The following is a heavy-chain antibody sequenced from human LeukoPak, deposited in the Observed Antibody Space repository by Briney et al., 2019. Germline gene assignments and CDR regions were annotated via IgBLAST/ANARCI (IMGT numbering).Heavy chain of an antibody. CDR2: ISGNGGST. Sequence: GGSLRLSCAASGFTFDDYAMHWVRQAPGKGLEWVSLISGNGGSTYYADSVKGRFTISRDNAKNSLYLQMNSLRAEDTAVYYCVSGTGYYIDYWGQGTLVTVSS. D-gene: IGHD3/OR15-3a*01. CDR3: VSGTGYYIDY. V-gene: IGHV3-43*02. CDR1: GFTFDDYA. J-gene: IGHJ4*02.